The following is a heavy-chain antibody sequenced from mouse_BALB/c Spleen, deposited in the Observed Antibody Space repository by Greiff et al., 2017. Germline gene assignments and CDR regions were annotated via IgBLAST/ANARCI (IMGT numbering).Heavy chain of an antibody. CDR1: GFNIKDYY. Sequence: VQLQQSGAELVRSGASVKLSCTASGFNIKDYYMHWVKQRPEQGLEWIGWIDPENGDTEYAPKFQGKTTMTADTSSNTAYLQLSSLTSEDTAVYYCNADGSSKNYWGQGTTLTVSS. CDR2: IDPENGDT. D-gene: IGHD1-1*01. CDR3: NADGSSKNY. V-gene: IGHV14-4*02. J-gene: IGHJ2*01.